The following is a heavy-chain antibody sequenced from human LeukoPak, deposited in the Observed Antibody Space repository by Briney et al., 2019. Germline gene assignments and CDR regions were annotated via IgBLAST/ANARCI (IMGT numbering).Heavy chain of an antibody. CDR2: ISGDGLST. D-gene: IGHD5-24*01. V-gene: IGHV3-23*01. J-gene: IGHJ1*01. CDR3: AKGGVPMATSLIHH. CDR1: GFTFSIDP. Sequence: GGSLRLSCAASGFTFSIDPMTWVRQAPGKGREWVSSISGDGLSTHRADSVKGRFAISRDNSKNTLYLQMNSLRADDTALYYCAKGGVPMATSLIHHWGQGTLVIVSS.